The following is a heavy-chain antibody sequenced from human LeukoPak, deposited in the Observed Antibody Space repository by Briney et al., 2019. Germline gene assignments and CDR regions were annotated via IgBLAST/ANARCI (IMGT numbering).Heavy chain of an antibody. D-gene: IGHD3-16*01. Sequence: PGGSLRLSCAASGFTFSSYWMHWVRQAPGKGLVWVSRINSDGSSTGYADSVKGRFTVSRDNAKNTLYLQMNSLRADDTAVYYCASPSITSPAGYFDYWGQGTLVTVSS. J-gene: IGHJ4*02. CDR3: ASPSITSPAGYFDY. CDR2: INSDGSST. V-gene: IGHV3-74*01. CDR1: GFTFSSYW.